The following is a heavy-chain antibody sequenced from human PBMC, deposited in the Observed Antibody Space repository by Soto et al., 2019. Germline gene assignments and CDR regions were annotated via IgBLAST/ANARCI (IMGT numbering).Heavy chain of an antibody. V-gene: IGHV1-69*02. J-gene: IGHJ4*02. CDR2: IIPILGIA. CDR1: GGTFSSYT. Sequence: QVQLVQSGAEVKKPGSSVKVSCKASGGTFSSYTISWVRQAPGQGLEWMGRIIPILGIANYAQKFQGRVTITADNYTSTADMELSSLRSEDTAVYYCARGRDGYELGDYFDYWGQGTLVTVSS. D-gene: IGHD5-12*01. CDR3: ARGRDGYELGDYFDY.